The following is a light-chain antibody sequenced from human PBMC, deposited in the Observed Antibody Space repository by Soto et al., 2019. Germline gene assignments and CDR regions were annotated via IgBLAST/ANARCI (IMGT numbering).Light chain of an antibody. J-gene: IGLJ2*01. CDR2: QDN. CDR3: QAWDSGTHVV. Sequence: SYELTQPPSVSVSPGQTASITCSGDKLGDKYACWFQQKPGQSPVLVIYQDNKRPSGIPERFSGSNSGNTGTLTISGTQAMDEADYYCQAWDSGTHVVFGGGTKLTVL. CDR1: KLGDKY. V-gene: IGLV3-1*01.